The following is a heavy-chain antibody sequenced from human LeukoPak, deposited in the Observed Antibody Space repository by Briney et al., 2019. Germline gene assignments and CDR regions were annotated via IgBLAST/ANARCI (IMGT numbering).Heavy chain of an antibody. CDR3: ARHPDTAMVRGYYYYMDV. D-gene: IGHD5-18*01. V-gene: IGHV4-39*01. CDR2: IYYSGST. Sequence: SETLSLTCTVSGGSISSGTYYWGWVRQPPGKGLEWIGSIYYSGSTYYNPSLKSRVTISVDTSKNQFSLKLSSVTAADTAVYYCARHPDTAMVRGYYYYMDVWGKGTTVTVSS. J-gene: IGHJ6*03. CDR1: GGSISSGTYY.